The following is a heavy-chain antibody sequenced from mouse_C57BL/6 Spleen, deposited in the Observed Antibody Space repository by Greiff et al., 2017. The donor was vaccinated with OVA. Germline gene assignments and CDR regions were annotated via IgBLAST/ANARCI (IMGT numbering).Heavy chain of an antibody. Sequence: VQLKQSGPALIKPWASVKISCKASGYSFTGYYMNWVRQSPEKSLEWIGEINPSTGGTTYNQKFKAKATLTVDKSSSTAYMQLKSLTSEDSAVYYCARTSQVYYAMDYWGQGTSVTVSS. D-gene: IGHD3-2*02. V-gene: IGHV1-42*01. CDR3: ARTSQVYYAMDY. J-gene: IGHJ4*01. CDR1: GYSFTGYY. CDR2: INPSTGGT.